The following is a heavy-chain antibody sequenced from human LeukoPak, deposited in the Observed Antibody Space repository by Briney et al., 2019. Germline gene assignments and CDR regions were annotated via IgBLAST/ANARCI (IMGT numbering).Heavy chain of an antibody. CDR3: ARGYYDSSAYYSADY. J-gene: IGHJ4*02. Sequence: ASVKVSCKASGYTFTGYYMHWVRQAPGQGLEWMGWINPNSGGTNYAQRFQGRVTMTRDTSISTAYMELTRLRSDDTAVYYCARGYYDSSAYYSADYWGQGTLVTVSS. V-gene: IGHV1-2*02. D-gene: IGHD3-22*01. CDR2: INPNSGGT. CDR1: GYTFTGYY.